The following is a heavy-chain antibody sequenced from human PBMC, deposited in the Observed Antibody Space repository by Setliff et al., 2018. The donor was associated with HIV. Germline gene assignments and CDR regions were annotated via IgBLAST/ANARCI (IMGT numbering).Heavy chain of an antibody. J-gene: IGHJ2*01. CDR3: ARDHHSGRGSNFPWYSDL. D-gene: IGHD1-26*01. CDR1: GYTFSNYG. V-gene: IGHV1-18*01. Sequence: WASVKVSCKASGYTFSNYGITWVRQAPGQGLEWMGWITSYNGNTNCAKKFKGRVTMTTDTSTSIAYMELKSLRSEDTAVYYCARDHHSGRGSNFPWYSDLWGRGTLVTVSS. CDR2: ITSYNGNT.